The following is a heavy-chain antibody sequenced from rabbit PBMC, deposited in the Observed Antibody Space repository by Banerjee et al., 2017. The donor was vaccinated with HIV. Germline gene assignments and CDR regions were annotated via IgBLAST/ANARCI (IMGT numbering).Heavy chain of an antibody. J-gene: IGHJ4*01. V-gene: IGHV1S40*01. CDR2: IYAGSSGST. CDR3: ARCTSSSGYYQSYYFNL. Sequence: QSLEESGGDLVKPGASLTLTCTASGFSFSSSYYMCWVRQAPGKGLEWIACIYAGSSGSTYYASWAKGRFTISKTSSTTVTLQMTSLTAADTATYFCARCTSSSGYYQSYYFNLWGPGTLVTVS. D-gene: IGHD1-1*01. CDR1: GFSFSSSYY.